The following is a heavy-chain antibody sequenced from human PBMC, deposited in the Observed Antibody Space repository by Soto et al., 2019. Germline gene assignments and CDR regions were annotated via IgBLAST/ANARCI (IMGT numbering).Heavy chain of an antibody. V-gene: IGHV4-39*01. CDR3: ARLGDDRYFDWLLTRTDDY. CDR1: GGSISSSSYY. CDR2: IYYSGST. D-gene: IGHD3-9*01. Sequence: PSETLSLTCTVSGGSISSSSYYWGWIRQPPGKGLEWIGSIYYSGSTYYNPSLKSRVTISVDTSKNQFSLKLSSVTAADTAVYYCARLGDDRYFDWLLTRTDDYWGQGTLVTVSS. J-gene: IGHJ4*02.